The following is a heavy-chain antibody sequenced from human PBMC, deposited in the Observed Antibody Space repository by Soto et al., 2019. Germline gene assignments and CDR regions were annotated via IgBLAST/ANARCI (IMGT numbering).Heavy chain of an antibody. CDR3: ARAPNLDYYDSSGYYWFDP. D-gene: IGHD3-22*01. Sequence: SETLSLTCTVSGGSISSGGYYWSWIRQHPGKGLEWIGYIYYSGSTYYNPSLKSRVTISVDTSKNQFSLKLSSVTAADTAVYYCARAPNLDYYDSSGYYWFDPWGQGTLVTVSS. J-gene: IGHJ5*02. CDR1: GGSISSGGYY. CDR2: IYYSGST. V-gene: IGHV4-31*03.